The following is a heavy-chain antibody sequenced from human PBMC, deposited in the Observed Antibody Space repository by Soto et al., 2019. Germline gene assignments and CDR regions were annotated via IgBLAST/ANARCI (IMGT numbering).Heavy chain of an antibody. CDR1: GGSISSYY. CDR2: IYYSGST. V-gene: IGHV4-59*08. CDR3: ARFFFGCSGGSCYPYYYYMDV. J-gene: IGHJ6*03. D-gene: IGHD2-15*01. Sequence: PSETLSLTCTVSGGSISSYYWSWIRQPPGKGLEWIGYIYYSGSTNYNPSLKSRVTISVDTSKNQFSLKLSSVTAADTAVYYCARFFFGCSGGSCYPYYYYMDVWGKGTTVTVSS.